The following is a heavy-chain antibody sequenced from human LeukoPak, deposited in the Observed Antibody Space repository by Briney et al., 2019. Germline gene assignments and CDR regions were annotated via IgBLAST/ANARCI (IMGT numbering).Heavy chain of an antibody. Sequence: GGSLRLSCAASGFTFSNSWMHWVRQVPGKGLLWVSRISSDGSSSIYADSVKGRFTISRDNAKNTLYLQMNSLRAEDTAVYYCAKDYIFPGKAPIAAAGTPSDYWGQGTLVTVSS. J-gene: IGHJ4*02. D-gene: IGHD6-13*01. CDR3: AKDYIFPGKAPIAAAGTPSDY. CDR1: GFTFSNSW. CDR2: ISSDGSSS. V-gene: IGHV3-74*01.